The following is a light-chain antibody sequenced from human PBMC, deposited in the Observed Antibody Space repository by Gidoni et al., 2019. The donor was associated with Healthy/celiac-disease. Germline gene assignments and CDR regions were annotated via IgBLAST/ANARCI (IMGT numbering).Light chain of an antibody. CDR1: QSISSY. Sequence: DIQMTQSPSSLSASVGDRVTITCRASQSISSYLNWYQQKPGTAPKLLIYAASSLQRGVPSRFSGSGSGTDFTLTIRSLQPEDFATYYCQQSYSTPLTFGGGTKVEIK. CDR3: QQSYSTPLT. V-gene: IGKV1-39*01. J-gene: IGKJ4*01. CDR2: AAS.